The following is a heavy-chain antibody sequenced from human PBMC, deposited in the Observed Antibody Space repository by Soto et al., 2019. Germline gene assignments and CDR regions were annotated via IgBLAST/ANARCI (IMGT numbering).Heavy chain of an antibody. Sequence: AGGSLRLSCAASGFTLSGYAMDWVRQAPGKGLVWVSGINSDGGSTSYAGSVQGRFTISRDNAKNTLYLQMNSLRAEDTAVYYCVRTSLVVAAATREDYWGQGTLVTVSS. CDR2: INSDGGST. D-gene: IGHD2-15*01. V-gene: IGHV3-74*01. CDR1: GFTLSGYA. CDR3: VRTSLVVAAATREDY. J-gene: IGHJ4*02.